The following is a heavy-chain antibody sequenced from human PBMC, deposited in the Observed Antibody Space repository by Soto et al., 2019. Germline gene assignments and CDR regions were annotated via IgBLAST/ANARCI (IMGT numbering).Heavy chain of an antibody. CDR2: TYYRSKWYN. V-gene: IGHV6-1*01. CDR3: ARGDYQLRFLEWLSYYYYGMDV. CDR1: GDSVSSNSAA. J-gene: IGHJ6*02. D-gene: IGHD3-3*01. Sequence: SQTLSLTYDISGDSVSSNSAAWNWIRQSPSRGLEWLGRTYYRSKWYNDYAVSVKSRITINPDTSKNQFSLQLNSVTSEDTAVYYCARGDYQLRFLEWLSYYYYGMDVWGQGTTVTVSS.